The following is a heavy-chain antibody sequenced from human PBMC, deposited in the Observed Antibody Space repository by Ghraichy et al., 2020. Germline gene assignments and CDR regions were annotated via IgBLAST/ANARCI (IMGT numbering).Heavy chain of an antibody. CDR1: GFPFSNYA. V-gene: IGHV3-48*02. J-gene: IGHJ2*01. CDR3: TRACEDDWYFHF. CDR2: IYRESKSI. Sequence: GGSLRLSCVTSGFPFSNYAMNWVRQAPGKGLEWVSYIYRESKSIYYADSVKGRFSISRDNARNSLYLQMNSLRDEDTAVYYCTRACEDDWYFHFWGRGTLVTVSS.